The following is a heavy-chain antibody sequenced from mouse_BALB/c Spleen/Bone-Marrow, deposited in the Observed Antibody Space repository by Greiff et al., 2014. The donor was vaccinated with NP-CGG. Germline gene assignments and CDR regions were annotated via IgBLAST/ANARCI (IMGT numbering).Heavy chain of an antibody. Sequence: VQLKESGGDLVKPGGSLKLSCAASGFTFSSYGMSWGRQTPDKRLEWVATISSGGSNTYYPDSVKGRFTISRDNAKSTLYLQMSSLKSEDTAMYYCARRQRYYAIDYWGQGTLVTVSA. CDR2: ISSGGSNT. J-gene: IGHJ4*01. CDR3: ARRQRYYAIDY. V-gene: IGHV5-6*01. CDR1: GFTFSSYG.